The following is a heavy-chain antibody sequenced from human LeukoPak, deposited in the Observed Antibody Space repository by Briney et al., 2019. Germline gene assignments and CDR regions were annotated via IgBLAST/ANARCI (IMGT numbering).Heavy chain of an antibody. V-gene: IGHV5-51*01. Sequence: GESLKISCKGSGYSFTNYWIGWVRQMPGKGLEWMGIIYPGDSDTRYSPSFQGQVTISADKSITTAYLQWSGLKASDTAMYYCARHSSPYCSSTSCYARFDPWGQGTLVTVSS. D-gene: IGHD2-2*01. CDR1: GYSFTNYW. J-gene: IGHJ5*02. CDR2: IYPGDSDT. CDR3: ARHSSPYCSSTSCYARFDP.